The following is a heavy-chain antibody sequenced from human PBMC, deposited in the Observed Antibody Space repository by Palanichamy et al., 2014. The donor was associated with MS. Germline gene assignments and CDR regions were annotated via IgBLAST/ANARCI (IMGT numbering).Heavy chain of an antibody. Sequence: QVQLVESGGGVVQPGRSLRLSCEGSGFSLGSFGMDWVRQAPGKGLEWIAMLSHGGSEAYYLDSVKDRFAISRDTSKNTLYLQMNSLRPEDTAVYYCARDWGSSGWYNWFDPWGQGTLVTVSS. J-gene: IGHJ5*02. CDR1: GFSLGSFG. V-gene: IGHV3-30*09. CDR3: ARDWGSSGWYNWFDP. CDR2: LSHGGSEA. D-gene: IGHD6-19*01.